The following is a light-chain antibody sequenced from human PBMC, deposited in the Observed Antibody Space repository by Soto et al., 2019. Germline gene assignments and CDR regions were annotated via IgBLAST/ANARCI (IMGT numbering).Light chain of an antibody. Sequence: QSVLTQPPSASGTPGQRVTISCSGSSSNIGSNYVYWYQQLPGTAPKLLIYGNNKRPSGVPDRFSGSKSGTSASLAISGLRSEDEAEYYCAAWDDSLSGSYVFATGTKLTVL. J-gene: IGLJ1*01. CDR3: AAWDDSLSGSYV. CDR2: GNN. CDR1: SSNIGSNY. V-gene: IGLV1-47*02.